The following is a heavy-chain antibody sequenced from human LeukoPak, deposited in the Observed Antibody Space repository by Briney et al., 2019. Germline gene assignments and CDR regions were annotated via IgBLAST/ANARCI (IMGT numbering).Heavy chain of an antibody. CDR3: ARDPLFDYGDHGPSDY. D-gene: IGHD4-17*01. Sequence: GRSLRPSCAASGFTFSSYGMHWVRQAPGKGLEWVAVIWYDGSNKYYADSVKGRFTISRDNAKKSLYLQMNSLRAEDTAVYYCARDPLFDYGDHGPSDYWGRGTLVTVSS. CDR2: IWYDGSNK. V-gene: IGHV3-33*01. J-gene: IGHJ4*02. CDR1: GFTFSSYG.